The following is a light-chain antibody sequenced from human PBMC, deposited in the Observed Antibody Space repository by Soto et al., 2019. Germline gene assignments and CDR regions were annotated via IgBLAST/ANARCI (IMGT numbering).Light chain of an antibody. CDR2: SNN. CDR3: AAWDDSLNGVV. CDR1: SSNIGSNT. J-gene: IGLJ2*01. V-gene: IGLV1-44*01. Sequence: QAARTQPRSASGSPGQRVTISCSGSSSNIGSNTVNWYQQLPGTAPKLLIYSNNQRPSGVPDRFSGSKSGTSASLAISGLQSEDEADYYCAAWDDSLNGVVFGGGTKVTVL.